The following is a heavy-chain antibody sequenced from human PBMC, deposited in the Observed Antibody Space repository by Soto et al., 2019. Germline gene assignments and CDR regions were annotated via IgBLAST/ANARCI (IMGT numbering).Heavy chain of an antibody. CDR3: ARESWVPDF. CDR1: VFAFSNYW. CDR2: INPDGRVK. D-gene: IGHD3-10*01. V-gene: IGHV3-74*01. Sequence: PGESLRLSCAASVFAFSNYWMHWVRQVPGKGLDWVSRINPDGRVKDYADSVKGRFAISRDNDRNTLYLQLDSLRGEDTAVYHCARESWVPDFWGQGTLVTVSS. J-gene: IGHJ4*02.